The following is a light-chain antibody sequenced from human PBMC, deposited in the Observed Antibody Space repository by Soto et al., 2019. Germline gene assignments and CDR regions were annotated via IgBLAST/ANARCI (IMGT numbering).Light chain of an antibody. CDR2: GAA. CDR3: QQYHSWPA. J-gene: IGKJ4*02. V-gene: IGKV3-15*01. CDR1: QRVFSS. Sequence: EIVMTQSTATLSVSPGERVTLSCRASQRVFSSLAWYQQQPGQAPRLLIYGAATRATAIPARFSGSGSGPEFTLTISSLQSEDFEVYYCQQYHSWPAFGRGTKVEI.